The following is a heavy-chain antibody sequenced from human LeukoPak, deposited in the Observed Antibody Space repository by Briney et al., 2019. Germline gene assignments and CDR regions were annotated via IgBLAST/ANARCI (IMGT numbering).Heavy chain of an antibody. V-gene: IGHV4-39*01. D-gene: IGHD3-22*01. CDR1: AXSISNSGDY. CDR2: MHYSGSS. CDR3: ARYSSAQGWFDP. J-gene: IGHJ5*02. Sequence: SETLSLTCTVSAXSISNSGDYWGWIRQPPGKGLEWIGVMHYSGSSSYNPSLKSRVTISVDTSKNQFSLRLTSVTAADTAVYYCARYSSAQGWFDPWGQGTLVTVSA.